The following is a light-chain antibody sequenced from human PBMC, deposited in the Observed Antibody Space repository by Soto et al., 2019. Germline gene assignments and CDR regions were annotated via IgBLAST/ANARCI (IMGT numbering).Light chain of an antibody. V-gene: IGKV1-39*01. CDR1: QSISSF. Sequence: DIQMAQAPSVLGASVGDRGTITCRASQSISSFLNWYQKKKGKAPKLLIYAASSLQSGAPSRLSGSGSGTDLTLIISSMKTEDFETYYCQQSYSNTPTFGQGTQVDIK. CDR2: AAS. CDR3: QQSYSNTPT. J-gene: IGKJ1*01.